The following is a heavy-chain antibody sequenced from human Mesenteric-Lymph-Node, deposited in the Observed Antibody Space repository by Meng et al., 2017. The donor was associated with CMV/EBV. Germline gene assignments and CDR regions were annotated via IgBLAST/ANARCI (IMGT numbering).Heavy chain of an antibody. J-gene: IGHJ4*02. CDR2: ISSSSSTI. CDR1: GFTFSSYS. Sequence: GESLKISCAASGFTFSSYSMNWVRQAPGKGLEWVSYISSSSSTIYYADSVKGRFTISRDNAKNSLYLQMNSLRAEDTAVYYCARAAYSSPDYWGQGTLVTVSS. CDR3: ARAAYSSPDY. D-gene: IGHD6-13*01. V-gene: IGHV3-48*04.